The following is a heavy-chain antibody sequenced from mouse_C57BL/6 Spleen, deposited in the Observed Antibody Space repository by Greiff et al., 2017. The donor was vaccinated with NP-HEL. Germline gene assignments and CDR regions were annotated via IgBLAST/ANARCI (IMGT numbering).Heavy chain of an antibody. J-gene: IGHJ4*01. Sequence: VKLVESGPGLVQPSQSLSITCTVSGFSLTSYGVHWVRQSPGKGLEWLGVIWSGGSTDYNAAFISRLSISKDNSKSQVFFKMNSLQADDTAIYYCARKDGYDDYYAMDYWGQGTSVTVSS. CDR1: GFSLTSYG. V-gene: IGHV2-2*01. CDR3: ARKDGYDDYYAMDY. CDR2: IWSGGST. D-gene: IGHD2-2*01.